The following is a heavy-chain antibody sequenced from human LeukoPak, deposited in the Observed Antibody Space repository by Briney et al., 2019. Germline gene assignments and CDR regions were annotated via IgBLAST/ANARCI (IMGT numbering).Heavy chain of an antibody. J-gene: IGHJ4*02. D-gene: IGHD5-18*01. CDR3: ARHGYSYGPTTYYFDY. Sequence: SGPTPVNPTQTLTLTCTFSGFSLSTSGMCVSWIRQPPEKALEWLARIDWDDDKYYSTSLKTRLTISKDTSKNQVVLTMTNMDPVDTATYYCARHGYSYGPTTYYFDYWGQGTLVTVSS. V-gene: IGHV2-70*11. CDR2: IDWDDDK. CDR1: GFSLSTSGMC.